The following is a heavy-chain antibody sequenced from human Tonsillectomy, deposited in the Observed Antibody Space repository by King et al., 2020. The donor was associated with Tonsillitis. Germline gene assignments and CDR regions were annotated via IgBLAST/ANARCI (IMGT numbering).Heavy chain of an antibody. D-gene: IGHD3-10*01. CDR2: TKSKPYGGAA. J-gene: IGHJ4*02. Sequence: VQLVESGGGLVKPGRSLRLSCTASGFTFGDYAMSWLRQAPGKGLEGVGFTKSKPYGGAAEYAASVKGRFTISRDDSKSIAYLQMDSLKTEDTAVYYCARETFYYGSGYFDYWGQGTLVTVSS. V-gene: IGHV3-49*05. CDR1: GFTFGDYA. CDR3: ARETFYYGSGYFDY.